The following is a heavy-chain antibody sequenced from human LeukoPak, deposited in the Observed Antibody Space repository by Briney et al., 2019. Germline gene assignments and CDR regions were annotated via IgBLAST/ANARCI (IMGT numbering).Heavy chain of an antibody. CDR3: ARDPYSGTYGNTYYYYMDV. J-gene: IGHJ6*03. D-gene: IGHD1-26*01. CDR1: GFTFRKYA. CDR2: ITTSSSYT. Sequence: GGSLRLSCAASGFTFRKYAMSWVRQTPGKGLEWISSITTSSSYTFYGDSVKGRFTISRDNARNSLYLQMNSLTAEDTGVYYCARDPYSGTYGNTYYYYMDVWGKGTTVTISS. V-gene: IGHV3-21*01.